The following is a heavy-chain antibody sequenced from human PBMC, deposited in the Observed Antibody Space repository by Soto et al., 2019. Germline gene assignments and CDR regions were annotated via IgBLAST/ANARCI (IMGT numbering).Heavy chain of an antibody. D-gene: IGHD3-3*01. V-gene: IGHV1-2*02. CDR2: INPNSGGT. CDR1: GYTFTGYY. Sequence: ASVKFSCKASGYTFTGYYMHWVRQAPGQWLEWMGWINPNSGGTNYAQKFQGRVTMTRDTSISTAYMELSRLRSDDTAVYYCAREYYDFWGGYYYGMDVWGQGTTVTVSS. CDR3: AREYYDFWGGYYYGMDV. J-gene: IGHJ6*02.